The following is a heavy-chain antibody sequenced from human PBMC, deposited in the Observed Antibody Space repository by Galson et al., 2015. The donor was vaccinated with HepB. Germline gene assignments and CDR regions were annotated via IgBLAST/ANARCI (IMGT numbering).Heavy chain of an antibody. J-gene: IGHJ5*02. CDR1: GFTFSSYE. V-gene: IGHV3-48*03. D-gene: IGHD6-6*01. CDR3: ARSPPGQLGGWFDP. Sequence: SLRLSCAASGFTFSSYEMNWVRQAPGKGLEWVSYISSSGSTIYYADSVKGRFTISRDNAKNSLYLQMNSLRAEDTAVYYCARSPPGQLGGWFDPWGQGTLVTVSS. CDR2: ISSSGSTI.